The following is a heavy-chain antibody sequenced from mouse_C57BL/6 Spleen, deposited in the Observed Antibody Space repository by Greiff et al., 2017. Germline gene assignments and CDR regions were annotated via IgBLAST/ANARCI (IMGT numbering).Heavy chain of an antibody. Sequence: VQLQQSGAELVKPGASVKLSCTASGFNIKDYYMHWLKQRTEQGLEWIGRIDPEDGETKYAPKFQGKATITADTSSNTAYLQLSSLTSENTAVYYCAFYYYGSSPYVDYWGQGTTLTVSS. CDR1: GFNIKDYY. CDR2: IDPEDGET. CDR3: AFYYYGSSPYVDY. J-gene: IGHJ2*01. V-gene: IGHV14-2*01. D-gene: IGHD1-1*01.